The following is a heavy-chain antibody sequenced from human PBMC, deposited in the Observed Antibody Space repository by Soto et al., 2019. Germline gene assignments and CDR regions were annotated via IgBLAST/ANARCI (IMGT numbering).Heavy chain of an antibody. V-gene: IGHV3-11*06. Sequence: WGSLRRSCAASGCTFSDYYMSWIRQTPGKGLEWIGYSSNSGSFTRYADSVKGRFSISGDNAKNSLYLQINSLRGEDTAIYYCVRSGDNYNLLDFWGQGTPVTVSS. J-gene: IGHJ4*02. CDR3: VRSGDNYNLLDF. D-gene: IGHD1-1*01. CDR1: GCTFSDYY. CDR2: SSNSGSFT.